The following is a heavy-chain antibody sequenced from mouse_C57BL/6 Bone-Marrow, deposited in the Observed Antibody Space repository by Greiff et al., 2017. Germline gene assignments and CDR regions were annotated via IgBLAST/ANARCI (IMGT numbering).Heavy chain of an antibody. CDR3: ARGDYYGIAD. D-gene: IGHD1-1*01. V-gene: IGHV3-1*01. J-gene: IGHJ3*01. Sequence: EVKLVESGPGMVKPSQSLSLTCTVTGYSITSGYDWHWIRHFPGNKLEWMGYISYSGSTNYNPSLKSRISITHDTSKNHFFLKLNSVTTEDTATYYCARGDYYGIADWGQGTLVTVSA. CDR1: GYSITSGYD. CDR2: ISYSGST.